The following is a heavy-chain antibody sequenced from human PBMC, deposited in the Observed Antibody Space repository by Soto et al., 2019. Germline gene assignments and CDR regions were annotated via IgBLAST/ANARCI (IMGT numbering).Heavy chain of an antibody. J-gene: IGHJ6*02. V-gene: IGHV3-48*02. CDR1: GFTFSSYS. CDR2: ISSSSSTI. D-gene: IGHD6-13*01. Sequence: GGSLSLSWAASGFTFSSYSMNWVRPAPGKGLEWVSYISSSSSTIYYADFVKGRFTISRDNAKNSLYLQMNSLRDEDTAVYYCARESDSSSFTILHYYYYYGMDVWGQGTTVTVSS. CDR3: ARESDSSSFTILHYYYYYGMDV.